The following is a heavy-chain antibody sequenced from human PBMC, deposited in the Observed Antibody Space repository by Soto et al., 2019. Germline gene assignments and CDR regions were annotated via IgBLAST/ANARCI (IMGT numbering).Heavy chain of an antibody. CDR2: IFPGDSDT. D-gene: IGHD6-13*01. V-gene: IGHV5-51*01. J-gene: IGHJ4*02. CDR1: GYIFANDL. Sequence: GESLKISCKGSGYIFANDLIAWVRQMPGKGLEWMGIIFPGDSDTRYSPSFQGQVTISADKSIDTAYLQWSSLKASDTAVYYCARRVAAHPYFDFWGQGALVTVSS. CDR3: ARRVAAHPYFDF.